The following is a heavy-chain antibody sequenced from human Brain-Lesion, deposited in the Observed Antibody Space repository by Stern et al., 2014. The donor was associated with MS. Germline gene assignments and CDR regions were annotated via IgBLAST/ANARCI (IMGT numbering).Heavy chain of an antibody. Sequence: QLVESGPGLVKPSETLSLTCTVAGGSVSSTSYAWAWIRQPPGKGLEWIGTIYYSGNTYYSPSLKSRLTISLDPSKNQFSLQLGFVTAADTAVYYCAGEEDIRYCSGGSCTGNWFDPWGQGTLVTVSS. CDR1: GGSVSSTSYA. J-gene: IGHJ5*02. CDR3: AGEEDIRYCSGGSCTGNWFDP. CDR2: IYYSGNT. V-gene: IGHV4-39*01. D-gene: IGHD2-15*01.